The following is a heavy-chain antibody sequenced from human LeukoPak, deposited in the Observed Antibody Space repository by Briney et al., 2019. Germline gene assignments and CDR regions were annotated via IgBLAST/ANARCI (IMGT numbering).Heavy chain of an antibody. CDR1: GFTFSGFS. CDR3: TTDLVGATNNGFDY. CDR2: VSSNSSKM. Sequence: PGGSLRLSCAASGFTFSGFSMNWVRQAPGRGLEWISYVSSNSSKMYYADSVKGRFSISRDNAKNSLYLQMNSLKTEDTAVYYCTTDLVGATNNGFDYWGQGTLVTVSS. V-gene: IGHV3-48*04. J-gene: IGHJ4*02. D-gene: IGHD1-26*01.